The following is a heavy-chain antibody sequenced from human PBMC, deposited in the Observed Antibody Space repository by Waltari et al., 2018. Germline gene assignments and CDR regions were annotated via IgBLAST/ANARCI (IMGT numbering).Heavy chain of an antibody. Sequence: QLQLQESGPRLVRPSETLSLICRVYGVSITRNKPYWACIPPSPGQGLEWIGTVSYSVTTYISPSLKGRVSVSRDTSKNQVSLILGSVTAADMAVYYCATYIGASVGTAAFDVWGQGTMVTVSS. CDR1: GVSITRNKPY. CDR2: VSYSVTT. V-gene: IGHV4-39*01. CDR3: ATYIGASVGTAAFDV. J-gene: IGHJ3*01. D-gene: IGHD5-12*01.